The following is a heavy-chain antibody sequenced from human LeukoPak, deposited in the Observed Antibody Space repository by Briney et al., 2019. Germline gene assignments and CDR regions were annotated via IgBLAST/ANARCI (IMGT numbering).Heavy chain of an antibody. D-gene: IGHD5-24*01. CDR2: IWYDGSNK. Sequence: PGGSLGLSCAASGFIFSGYGMHWVRQAPGKGLEWVAVIWYDGSNKYYADSVKGRFTISRDNSKNTLYLQMNSLRAEDTAVFYCARGNFRRDGYNFDYWGQGTLVTVSS. V-gene: IGHV3-33*01. CDR1: GFIFSGYG. CDR3: ARGNFRRDGYNFDY. J-gene: IGHJ4*02.